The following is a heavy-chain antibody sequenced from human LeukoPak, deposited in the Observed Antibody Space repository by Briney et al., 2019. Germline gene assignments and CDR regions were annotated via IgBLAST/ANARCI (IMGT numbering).Heavy chain of an antibody. J-gene: IGHJ4*02. Sequence: SETLSLTRAAYGVALSGSSWNWIRQPPGKGLEWIGEINHSGSTNYNPSLKSRVTISVDTSKNQFSLKLSSVTAADTAVYYCARAGNCSSASCYRGRMWYWGQGTLVTVSS. V-gene: IGHV4-34*01. CDR1: GVALSGSS. D-gene: IGHD2-2*01. CDR3: ARAGNCSSASCYRGRMWY. CDR2: INHSGST.